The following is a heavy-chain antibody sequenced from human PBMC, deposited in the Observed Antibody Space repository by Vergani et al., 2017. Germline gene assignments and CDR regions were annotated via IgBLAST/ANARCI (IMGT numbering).Heavy chain of an antibody. J-gene: IGHJ3*02. CDR3: ARDVLYCSGGSCYSGAFDI. V-gene: IGHV4-59*01. D-gene: IGHD2-15*01. CDR1: GGSISIYY. CDR2: IYYSGST. Sequence: QVQLQESGPGLVKPSETLSLTCTVSGGSISIYYWSWIRQPPGKGLEWIGYIYYSGSTNYNPSLKSRVTISVDTSKNQFSLKLSAVTAADTAVYYCARDVLYCSGGSCYSGAFDIWGQGTMVTVSS.